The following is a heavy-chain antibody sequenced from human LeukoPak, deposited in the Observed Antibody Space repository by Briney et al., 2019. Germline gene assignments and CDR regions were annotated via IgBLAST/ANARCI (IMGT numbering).Heavy chain of an antibody. CDR1: GFTFSSYG. CDR2: IRYDGSNK. J-gene: IGHJ3*02. Sequence: PGGSLRLSCAASGFTFSSYGMHWVRQAPGKGLEWVAFIRYDGSNKYYADSVKGRFTISRDNSKNTLYLQMNNLRAEDTAVYYCAKDRVVAGTTGAFDIWGQGTMVTVSS. CDR3: AKDRVVAGTTGAFDI. V-gene: IGHV3-30*02. D-gene: IGHD6-19*01.